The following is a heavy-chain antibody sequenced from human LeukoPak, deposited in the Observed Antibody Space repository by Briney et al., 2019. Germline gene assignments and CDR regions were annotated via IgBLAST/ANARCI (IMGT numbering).Heavy chain of an antibody. CDR3: ARVPITGTTYYFDY. D-gene: IGHD1-20*01. CDR1: VYTFTSYA. Sequence: GASVTVSFKPSVYTFTSYAMNWVRQAPGQGLEGMGWHNTNTGKPTYAQGFTGRFVLSLDTSVSTAYLQISSLKAEDTAVYYCARVPITGTTYYFDYWGQGTLVTVSS. V-gene: IGHV7-4-1*02. J-gene: IGHJ4*02. CDR2: HNTNTGKP.